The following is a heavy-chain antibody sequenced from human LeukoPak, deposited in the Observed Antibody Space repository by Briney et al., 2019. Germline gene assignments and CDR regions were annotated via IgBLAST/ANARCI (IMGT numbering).Heavy chain of an antibody. D-gene: IGHD6-19*01. V-gene: IGHV3-30*18. J-gene: IGHJ4*02. CDR1: GFTFSSYG. CDR3: AKDFSIAVAGTGFDY. Sequence: GGSLRLSCAASGFTFSSYGMHWVRQAPGKGLEWVAVISYDGSNKYYADSVKGRFTISRDNSKNTLYLQMNSLRAEDTAVYYCAKDFSIAVAGTGFDYWGQGTLVTVSP. CDR2: ISYDGSNK.